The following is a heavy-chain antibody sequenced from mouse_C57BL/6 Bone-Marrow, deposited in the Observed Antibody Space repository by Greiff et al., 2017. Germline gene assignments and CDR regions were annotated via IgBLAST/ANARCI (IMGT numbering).Heavy chain of an antibody. CDR2: IYPRSGNT. CDR1: GYTFTSYG. CDR3: ARSGYRMDY. D-gene: IGHD1-2*01. J-gene: IGHJ4*01. Sequence: VQLQQSGAELARPGASVKLSCKASGYTFTSYGISWVKQRTGQGLEWIGEIYPRSGNTYYNEKFKGKATLTVDKSSSTAYMQLSSLTSEDSAVYFCARSGYRMDYWGQGTSVTVSS. V-gene: IGHV1-81*01.